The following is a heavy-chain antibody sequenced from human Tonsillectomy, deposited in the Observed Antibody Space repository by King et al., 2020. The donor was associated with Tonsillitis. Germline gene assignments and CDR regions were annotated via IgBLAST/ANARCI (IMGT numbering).Heavy chain of an antibody. D-gene: IGHD3-10*01. CDR1: GDSISSGGHY. CDR3: ARAYPRRFGSGSYYL. J-gene: IGHJ4*02. Sequence: VQLQESGPGLVKPSQTLSLTCTVSGDSISSGGHYWGWIRQPAGKGLEWIGRIYTSGSTNYNPSLKSRVTMSVEMSKNQFSLKLSSVTAADTAVYYCARAYPRRFGSGSYYLWGQGTLVTVSS. V-gene: IGHV4-61*02. CDR2: IYTSGST.